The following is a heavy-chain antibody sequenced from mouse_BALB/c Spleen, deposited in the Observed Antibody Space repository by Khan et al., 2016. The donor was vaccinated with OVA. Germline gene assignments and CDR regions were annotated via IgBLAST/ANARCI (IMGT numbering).Heavy chain of an antibody. CDR3: TRAMVDEVPLDY. D-gene: IGHD2-2*01. CDR2: IAPGNGSS. Sequence: DLVKPGASVKMSCKASGYTFTSYWITWIKQRPGQGLEWIGRIAPGNGSSYYNEMFKGKATLTVDTSSHTAYIQLSSLSSEDSAVYVWTRAMVDEVPLDYWGQGTTLTVAS. V-gene: IGHV1S41*01. J-gene: IGHJ2*01. CDR1: GYTFTSYW.